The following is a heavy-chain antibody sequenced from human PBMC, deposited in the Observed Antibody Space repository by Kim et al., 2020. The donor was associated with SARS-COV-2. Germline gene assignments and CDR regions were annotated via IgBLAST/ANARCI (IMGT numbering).Heavy chain of an antibody. Sequence: SETLSLTCTVSGGSISSSSYYWGWIRQPPGKGLEWIGSIYYSRSTYYNSSLKSRVTISVDTSKNQFSLKLSSVTAADTAVYYLARRRGSGWYAGGFPRYYLDYWCQGTLVIVSS. CDR3: ARRRGSGWYAGGFPRYYLDY. CDR1: GGSISSSSYY. CDR2: IYYSRST. V-gene: IGHV4-39*01. J-gene: IGHJ4*02. D-gene: IGHD6-19*01.